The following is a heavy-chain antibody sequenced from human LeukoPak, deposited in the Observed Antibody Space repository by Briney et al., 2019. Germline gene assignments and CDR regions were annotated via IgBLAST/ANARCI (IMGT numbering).Heavy chain of an antibody. D-gene: IGHD3-3*01. V-gene: IGHV3-74*01. Sequence: GGTLRLSCAASGFSFRSCWMHWVRQAPGKELVWVSRINGDGSTTNYADSVRGRFTISRDNAKNTLYLQMNSLRADDSAVYFCASLVGGYYPPVEAFDVWGQGTMVTSSS. CDR2: INGDGSTT. CDR1: GFSFRSCW. CDR3: ASLVGGYYPPVEAFDV. J-gene: IGHJ3*01.